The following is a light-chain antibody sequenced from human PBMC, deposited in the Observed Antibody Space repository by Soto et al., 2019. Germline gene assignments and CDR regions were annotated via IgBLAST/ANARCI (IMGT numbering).Light chain of an antibody. CDR2: DAS. CDR1: QSLGYY. Sequence: EIVLTQSPATLSLSPGERATLSCRASQSLGYYLAWFQQKRGQPPRLLIYDASNRATGIPARFSGSGFGTDFTLTISSLQAEDVAVYYCQQYYSTPYTFGQGTKLEIK. J-gene: IGKJ2*01. V-gene: IGKV3-11*01. CDR3: QQYYSTPYT.